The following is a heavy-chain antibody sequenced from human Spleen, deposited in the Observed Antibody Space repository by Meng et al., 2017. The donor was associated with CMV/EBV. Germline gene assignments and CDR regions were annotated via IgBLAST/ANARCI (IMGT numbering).Heavy chain of an antibody. CDR2: IYHNENT. D-gene: IGHD3-22*01. Sequence: TGSVSGGSISRSNWWPWVRQPPGKGLEWIGKIYHNENTNYNPSLKSRVNISMDKSKNQFSLKLTSVTAADTAVYFCASISSAYDFDYWGQGALVTVSS. CDR1: GGSISRSNW. V-gene: IGHV4-4*01. J-gene: IGHJ4*02. CDR3: ASISSAYDFDY.